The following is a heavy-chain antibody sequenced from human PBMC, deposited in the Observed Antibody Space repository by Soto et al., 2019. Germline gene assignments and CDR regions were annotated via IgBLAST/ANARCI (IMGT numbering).Heavy chain of an antibody. CDR1: GYTFTGYY. V-gene: IGHV1-2*02. D-gene: IGHD3-3*01. J-gene: IGHJ6*02. CDR2: INPNSGGT. Sequence: GASVKVSCKASGYTFTGYYMHWVRQAPGQGLEWMGWINPNSGGTNYAQKFQGRVTMARDTSISTAYMELSRLRSDDTAVYYCARVKTYDFWSGYPYYYYGMDVWGQGTTVTVSS. CDR3: ARVKTYDFWSGYPYYYYGMDV.